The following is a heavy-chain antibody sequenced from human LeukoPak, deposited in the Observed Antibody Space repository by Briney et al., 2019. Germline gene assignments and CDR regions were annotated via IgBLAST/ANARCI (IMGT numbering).Heavy chain of an antibody. CDR2: IYYSGST. Sequence: SETLSLTCTVSGGSISSSSYYWGWIRQPPGKGLEWIGSIYYSGSTYYNPSLKSRVTISVDTSKNQFSLKLSSVTAADTAVYYCARYYYDSSGYYHDYWGQGTLVTVSS. CDR1: GGSISSSSYY. CDR3: ARYYYDSSGYYHDY. D-gene: IGHD3-22*01. V-gene: IGHV4-39*07. J-gene: IGHJ4*02.